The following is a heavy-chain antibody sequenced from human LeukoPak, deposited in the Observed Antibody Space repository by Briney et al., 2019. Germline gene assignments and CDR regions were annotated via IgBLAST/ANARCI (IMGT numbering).Heavy chain of an antibody. CDR3: ARDPNNWNYNWFDP. J-gene: IGHJ5*02. Sequence: ASVKVSCKASGYTFTGYYLHWVRQAPGQGLEWMGWINPNSGDTNYAQKFQGRVTMTRDTSISTAYMELSGLISDDTAVYYCARDPNNWNYNWFDPWGKGALVTVSS. V-gene: IGHV1-2*02. CDR1: GYTFTGYY. CDR2: INPNSGDT. D-gene: IGHD1-7*01.